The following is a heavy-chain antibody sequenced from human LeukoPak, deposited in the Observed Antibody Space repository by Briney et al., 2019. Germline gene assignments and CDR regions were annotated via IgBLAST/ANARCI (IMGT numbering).Heavy chain of an antibody. CDR2: INQDESEK. CDR1: RFTFSLYW. V-gene: IGHV3-7*03. CDR3: ARGGNSPDY. J-gene: IGHJ4*02. D-gene: IGHD1-7*01. Sequence: GGSLRLSCAASRFTFSLYWMSWVRQAPGKGLEWVAGINQDESEKSYVDSVKGRFTISRDNAKNSLYLQMNSLRAEDMAVYFCARGGNSPDYWGQGSLVTVSS.